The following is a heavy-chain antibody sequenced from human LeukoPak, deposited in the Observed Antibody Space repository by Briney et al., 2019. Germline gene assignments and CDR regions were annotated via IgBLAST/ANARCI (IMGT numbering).Heavy chain of an antibody. J-gene: IGHJ4*02. CDR1: GYTLTELS. CDR2: FDPEDGET. Sequence: ASVKVSCKVSGYTLTELSMHWVRQAPGKGLEWMGGFDPEDGETIYAQKFQGRVTITRDTSASTAYMELSSLRSEDTAVYYCARGWYSSGWYNYYFDYWGQGTLVTVSS. D-gene: IGHD6-19*01. CDR3: ARGWYSSGWYNYYFDY. V-gene: IGHV1-24*01.